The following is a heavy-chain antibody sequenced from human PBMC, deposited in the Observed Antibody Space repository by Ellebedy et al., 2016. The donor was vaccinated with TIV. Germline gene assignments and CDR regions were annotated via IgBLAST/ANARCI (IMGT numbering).Heavy chain of an antibody. Sequence: PGGSLRLSCAASGFTFSSYGMHWVRQAPGKGLEWVAVISYDGSNKYYADSVKGRFTISRDNSKNTLYLQMNSLRAEDTAVYYCARMIVVVNGGGPFDYWGQGTLVTVSS. J-gene: IGHJ4*02. CDR2: ISYDGSNK. D-gene: IGHD3-22*01. CDR3: ARMIVVVNGGGPFDY. V-gene: IGHV3-30*03. CDR1: GFTFSSYG.